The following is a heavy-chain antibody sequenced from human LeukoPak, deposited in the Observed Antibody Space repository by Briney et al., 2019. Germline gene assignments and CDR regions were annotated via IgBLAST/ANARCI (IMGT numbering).Heavy chain of an antibody. CDR3: ARQQPTVDYGGYYFDY. D-gene: IGHD3-16*01. V-gene: IGHV4-39*07. CDR2: IYYSGST. J-gene: IGHJ4*02. Sequence: SETLSLPCTVSGGSISSTSYYWGWIRQPPGKGLERIGIIYYSGSTYYNPSLMNRVTISVDMSKNQFSLKLSSVTAADTAAYYCARQQPTVDYGGYYFDYWGQGTLVTVSS. CDR1: GGSISSTSYY.